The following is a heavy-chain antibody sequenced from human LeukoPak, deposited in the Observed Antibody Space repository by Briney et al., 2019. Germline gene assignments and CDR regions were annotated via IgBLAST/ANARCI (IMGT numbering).Heavy chain of an antibody. CDR3: ARRRYYGSGSYAPFDY. CDR1: GYSFTSYW. J-gene: IGHJ4*02. D-gene: IGHD3-10*01. V-gene: IGHV5-51*01. CDR2: IYPGDSDT. Sequence: GGALKISFQSSGYSFTSYWIGWVRPMPGKGVEWMGIIYPGDSDTRYSPSFQGQVTISADKSLSTASLQWSSLKASDTAMYYCARRRYYGSGSYAPFDYWGQGTLVTVSS.